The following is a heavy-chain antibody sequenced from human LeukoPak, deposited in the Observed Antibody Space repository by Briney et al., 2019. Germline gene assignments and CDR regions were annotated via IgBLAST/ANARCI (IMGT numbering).Heavy chain of an antibody. V-gene: IGHV3-30-3*01. D-gene: IGHD3-3*01. J-gene: IGHJ4*02. CDR3: ARDSYYDFWSGYTLDY. CDR1: GFTFSSYA. Sequence: GGSLRLSCAASGFTFSSYAMHWVRQAPGKGLEWVAVISYDGSNKYYADSVKGRFTISRDNSKNTLYLQMNSLRAEDTAVYYCARDSYYDFWSGYTLDYWGQGTLVTVSS. CDR2: ISYDGSNK.